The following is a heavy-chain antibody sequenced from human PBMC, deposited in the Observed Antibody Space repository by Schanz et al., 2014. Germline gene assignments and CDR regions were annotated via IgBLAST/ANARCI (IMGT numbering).Heavy chain of an antibody. J-gene: IGHJ6*02. CDR3: AKGMGYCSGGTCYDYYYYGLDV. CDR2: ISNDGSIK. V-gene: IGHV3-30-3*01. D-gene: IGHD2-15*01. CDR1: GFTFSSYA. Sequence: QAQLLQFGGGVVQPGRSLRLSCAASGFTFSSYAMHWVRQAPGKGLEWVALISNDGSIKYYADSVEGRFTISRDNSRNTLYLQMNSLSAYDAAVFYCAKGMGYCSGGTCYDYYYYGLDVWGQGTTVTVSS.